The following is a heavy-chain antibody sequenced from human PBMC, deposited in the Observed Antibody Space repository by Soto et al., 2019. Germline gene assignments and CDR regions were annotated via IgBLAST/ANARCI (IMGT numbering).Heavy chain of an antibody. V-gene: IGHV4-34*01. Sequence: SETLSLTCAVYGGSFSGYYWSWIRQPPGKGLEWIGEINHSGSTNYNPSLKSRVTISVDTSKNQFSLKLSSVTAADTAVYYCARLHLVPFDYWGQGTLVTVSS. CDR2: INHSGST. CDR3: ARLHLVPFDY. D-gene: IGHD6-13*01. J-gene: IGHJ4*02. CDR1: GGSFSGYY.